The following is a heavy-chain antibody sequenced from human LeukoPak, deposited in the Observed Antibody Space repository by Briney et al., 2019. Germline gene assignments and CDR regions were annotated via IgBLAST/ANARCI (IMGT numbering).Heavy chain of an antibody. CDR2: IGISDSTI. Sequence: PGGSLRLSCAASGFIFSDYYMSWIRQAPGKGLEWVSYIGISDSTIYYADSVRGRFTISRDNAKNSLYLEMNSLRAEDTAVYYCARLRDGQSFDYWGQGTLVTVSS. D-gene: IGHD5-24*01. CDR1: GFIFSDYY. CDR3: ARLRDGQSFDY. J-gene: IGHJ4*02. V-gene: IGHV3-11*01.